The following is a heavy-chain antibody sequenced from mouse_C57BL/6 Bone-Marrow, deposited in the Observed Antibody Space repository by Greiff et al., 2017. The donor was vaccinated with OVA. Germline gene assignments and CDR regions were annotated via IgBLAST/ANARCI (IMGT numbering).Heavy chain of an antibody. J-gene: IGHJ4*01. V-gene: IGHV1-82*01. D-gene: IGHD2-5*01. Sequence: VKLQQSGPELVKPGASVKISCKASGYAFSSSWMNWVKQRPGKGLEWIGRIYPGDGDTNYNGKFKGKATLTADKSSSTAYMQLSSLTSEDSAVYFCARRRKNYYSNYVDAMDYWGQGTSVTVSS. CDR3: ARRRKNYYSNYVDAMDY. CDR1: GYAFSSSW. CDR2: IYPGDGDT.